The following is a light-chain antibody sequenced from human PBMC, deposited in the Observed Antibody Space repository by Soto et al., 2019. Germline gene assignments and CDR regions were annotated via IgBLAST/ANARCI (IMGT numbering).Light chain of an antibody. CDR3: SSYAGSNKSV. V-gene: IGLV2-8*01. CDR1: SSDVGGYNY. J-gene: IGLJ1*01. Sequence: QSVLTQPPSASGSPGQPVTISCTGTSSDVGGYNYVSWYQQHPGKAPNLMIYEVSKRPSGVPDRFSGSKSGNTAPLTVSGLQPEDEADYFVSSYAGSNKSVFGTGTKVTVL. CDR2: EVS.